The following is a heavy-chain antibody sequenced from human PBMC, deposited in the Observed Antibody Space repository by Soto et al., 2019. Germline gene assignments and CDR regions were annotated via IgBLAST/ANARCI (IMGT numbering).Heavy chain of an antibody. CDR2: IIPIFGTA. CDR3: TRAPSYGAFDI. Sequence: GASVKVSCKASGYTFTSYGISWVRQAPGQGLEWMGGIIPIFGTANYAQKFQGRVTITADESTSTAYMELSSLRSEDTAVYYCTRAPSYGAFDIWGQGTMVTVSS. CDR1: GYTFTSYG. J-gene: IGHJ3*02. D-gene: IGHD4-17*01. V-gene: IGHV1-69*13.